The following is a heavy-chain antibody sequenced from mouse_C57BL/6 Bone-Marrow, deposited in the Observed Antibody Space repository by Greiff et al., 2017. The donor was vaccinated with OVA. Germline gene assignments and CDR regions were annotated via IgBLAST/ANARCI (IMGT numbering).Heavy chain of an antibody. J-gene: IGHJ2*01. V-gene: IGHV5S21*01. Sequence: EVKLEESGEGLVKPGGSLKLSCAASGFTFSSYAMSWVRQTPEKRLEWVAYISSGGDYIYYADTVKGRFTISRDNARNTLYLQMSSLKSEDTAMYYCTRGTVYFDYWGQGTTLTGSS. CDR1: GFTFSSYA. CDR2: ISSGGDYI. CDR3: TRGTVYFDY.